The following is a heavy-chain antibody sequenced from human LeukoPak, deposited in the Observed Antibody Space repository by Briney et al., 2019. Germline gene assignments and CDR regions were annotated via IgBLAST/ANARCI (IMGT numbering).Heavy chain of an antibody. CDR2: ISGSGAST. Sequence: GGSLRLSCAASGFTFSSYAMSWVRQAPGKGLERVSLISGSGASTYYADSVKGRFSISRDNSKNTLYLQINSLRADDTAVYYCARNRGVAAAGRGYYFDYWGQGTLVTVSS. D-gene: IGHD6-13*01. CDR1: GFTFSSYA. J-gene: IGHJ4*02. V-gene: IGHV3-23*01. CDR3: ARNRGVAAAGRGYYFDY.